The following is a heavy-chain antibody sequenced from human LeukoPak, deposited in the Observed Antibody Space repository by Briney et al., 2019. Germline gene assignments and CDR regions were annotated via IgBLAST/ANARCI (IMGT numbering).Heavy chain of an antibody. V-gene: IGHV4-30-2*01. J-gene: IGHJ3*02. CDR3: ARGHYDSSGYSDAFDI. CDR2: IYHSGST. D-gene: IGHD3-22*01. Sequence: SETLSLTCAVSGGSISSGGYSWSWLRQPPGKGLEWIGYIYHSGSTYYNPSLKSRVTISVDRSKNQFSLKLSSVTAADTAVYYCARGHYDSSGYSDAFDIWGQGTMVTVSS. CDR1: GGSISSGGYS.